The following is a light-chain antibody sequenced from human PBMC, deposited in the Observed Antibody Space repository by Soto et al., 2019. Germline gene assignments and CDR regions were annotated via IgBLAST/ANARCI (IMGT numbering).Light chain of an antibody. CDR2: EVS. V-gene: IGLV2-14*01. CDR3: SSYTSSSTPFYV. Sequence: QSALTQPASVSGSPGQSITISCTGTSSDIGGYNYVSWYQLHPGKAPKLMIYEVSNRPSGVSNRFSGSKSGNTASLTISGLQAEDEADYYCSSYTSSSTPFYVFGTGTKVTVL. J-gene: IGLJ1*01. CDR1: SSDIGGYNY.